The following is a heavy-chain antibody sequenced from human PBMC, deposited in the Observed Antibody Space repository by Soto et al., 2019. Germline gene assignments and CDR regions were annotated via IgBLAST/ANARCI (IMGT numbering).Heavy chain of an antibody. CDR3: AKDGPKYYYDSSGYSTNDAFDI. CDR1: GFTFSSYS. D-gene: IGHD3-22*01. CDR2: ISSSSNYI. V-gene: IGHV3-21*04. J-gene: IGHJ3*02. Sequence: GGSLRLSCAASGFTFSSYSMSWVRQAPGKGLEWLSSISSSSNYIYYADSVKGRFTISRDNAKNSLYLQMNSLRAEDTAVYYCAKDGPKYYYDSSGYSTNDAFDIWGQGTMVTVSS.